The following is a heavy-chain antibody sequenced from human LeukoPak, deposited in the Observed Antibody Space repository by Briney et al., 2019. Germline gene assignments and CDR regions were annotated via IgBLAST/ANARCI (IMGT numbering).Heavy chain of an antibody. J-gene: IGHJ4*02. Sequence: GGSLRLSCAASGFTFSSYGMHWVPQAPGKGREWVAFIRYDGSDKYYADSVEGRFTISRDNSKNTLYLQMNSLRAEDTAVYYCANTVVPAANTDYWGQGTLVTVSS. CDR1: GFTFSSYG. CDR2: IRYDGSDK. CDR3: ANTVVPAANTDY. D-gene: IGHD2-2*01. V-gene: IGHV3-30*02.